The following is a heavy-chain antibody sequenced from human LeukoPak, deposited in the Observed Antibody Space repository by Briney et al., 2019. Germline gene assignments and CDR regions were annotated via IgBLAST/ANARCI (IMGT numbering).Heavy chain of an antibody. CDR2: IKQDGSER. Sequence: GGSLRLSCAASGFTFSNYWMTWVRQAPGKGLQWVANIKQDGSERYYVDSVRGRFTISRDNAKNSVYLQVNSLRVEDTAMYYCVRDTGGSGSYPDYWGQGVLVTVSS. J-gene: IGHJ4*02. D-gene: IGHD1-26*01. CDR3: VRDTGGSGSYPDY. CDR1: GFTFSNYW. V-gene: IGHV3-7*01.